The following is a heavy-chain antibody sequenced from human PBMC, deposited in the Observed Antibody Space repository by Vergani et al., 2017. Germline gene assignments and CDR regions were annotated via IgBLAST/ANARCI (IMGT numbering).Heavy chain of an antibody. J-gene: IGHJ4*02. V-gene: IGHV3-23*04. D-gene: IGHD6-19*01. CDR3: AKVYTAILQAVAGTLDY. CDR1: GFTFSSYA. CDR2: ISGSGGST. Sequence: EVQLVESGGGLVKPGGSLRLSCAASGFTFSSYAMSWVRQAPGKGLEWVSAISGSGGSTYYADSVKGRFTISRDNSKNTLYLQMNSLRAEDTAVYYCAKVYTAILQAVAGTLDYWGQGTLVTVSS.